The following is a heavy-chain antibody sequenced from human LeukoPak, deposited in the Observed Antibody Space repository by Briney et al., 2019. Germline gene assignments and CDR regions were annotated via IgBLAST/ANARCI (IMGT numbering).Heavy chain of an antibody. CDR2: IYYSGST. CDR3: ARYYDSSGYYYYYGMDV. CDR1: GGSISSGDYY. Sequence: SQTLSLTCTVSGGSISSGDYYWSWIRQPPGKGLEWIGYIYYSGSTYYNPSLKSRVTISVDTSKNQFSLKLSSVTAADTAVYYCARYYDSSGYYYYYGMDVWGQGTTVTVSS. J-gene: IGHJ6*02. V-gene: IGHV4-30-4*01. D-gene: IGHD3-22*01.